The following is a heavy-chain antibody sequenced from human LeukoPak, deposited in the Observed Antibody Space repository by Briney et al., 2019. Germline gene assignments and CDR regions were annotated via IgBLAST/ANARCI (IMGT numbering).Heavy chain of an antibody. J-gene: IGHJ3*01. CDR2: IRSKANSHAT. Sequence: GGSLRLSCAASGFTFSGSAMHWVRQASGKGLEWVGRIRSKANSHATAYAASGKGRFTISRDDSKDTAFLQMNSLKTEDTAVYYCTTTAYSSSWHDAFDVWGQGTMVTVSS. CDR3: TTTAYSSSWHDAFDV. V-gene: IGHV3-73*01. D-gene: IGHD2-2*01. CDR1: GFTFSGSA.